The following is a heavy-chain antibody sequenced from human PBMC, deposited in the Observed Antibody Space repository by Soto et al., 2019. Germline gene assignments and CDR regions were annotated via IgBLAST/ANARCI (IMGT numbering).Heavy chain of an antibody. J-gene: IGHJ4*02. V-gene: IGHV2-5*02. CDR2: IYWDDDK. CDR3: AHYGSGSSGSYYTLAPYYFDY. CDR1: GFSLSTSGVA. Sequence: QITLQESGPTLVKPTQTLTLTCTFSGFSLSTSGVAVGWIRRPPGKALEWLALIYWDDDKRYSPSLKSRLTITKATSKHQVVLTMTHMDPVDTATYYCAHYGSGSSGSYYTLAPYYFDYWGQGTLVTVSS. D-gene: IGHD3-10*01.